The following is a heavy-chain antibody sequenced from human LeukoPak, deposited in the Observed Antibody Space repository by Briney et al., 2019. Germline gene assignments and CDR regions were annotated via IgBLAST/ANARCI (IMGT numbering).Heavy chain of an antibody. V-gene: IGHV4-39*07. CDR3: ARDRNHYDSSGYQTDY. J-gene: IGHJ4*02. CDR1: GGSISSSSYY. Sequence: SETLSLTCTASGGSISSSSYYWGWIRQPPGKGLEWIGSIYYSGSTYYNPSLKSRVTISVDTSKNQFSLKLSSVTAADTAVYYCARDRNHYDSSGYQTDYWGQGTLVTVSS. CDR2: IYYSGST. D-gene: IGHD3-22*01.